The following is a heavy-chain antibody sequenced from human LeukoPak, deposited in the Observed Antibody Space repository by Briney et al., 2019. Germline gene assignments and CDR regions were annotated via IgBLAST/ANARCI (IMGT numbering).Heavy chain of an antibody. CDR3: AKGDDILTGYYMGFGY. CDR1: GFTFSSYG. V-gene: IGHV3-30*18. CDR2: ISYDGSNK. D-gene: IGHD3-9*01. J-gene: IGHJ4*02. Sequence: GGSLRLSCAASGFTFSSYGMHWVGQAPGKGLEWVAVISYDGSNKYYADSVKGRFTISRDNSKNTLYLQMNSLRAEATAVYYCAKGDDILTGYYMGFGYWGQGTLVTVSS.